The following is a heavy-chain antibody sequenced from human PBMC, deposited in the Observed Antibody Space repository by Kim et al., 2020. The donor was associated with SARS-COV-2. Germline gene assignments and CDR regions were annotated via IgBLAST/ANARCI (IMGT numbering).Heavy chain of an antibody. D-gene: IGHD2-8*01. CDR3: ARVYTYGFDY. V-gene: IGHV3-23*01. CDR1: GFTFSNYG. Sequence: GGSLRLSCAASGFTFSNYGMSWVRQAPGKGLEWVSGISNGGGGTYYADSVRGRFTISRDNSKNTLYLQMNILRAEDTAVYYCARVYTYGFDYWGQGTLVAVSS. CDR2: ISNGGGGT. J-gene: IGHJ4*02.